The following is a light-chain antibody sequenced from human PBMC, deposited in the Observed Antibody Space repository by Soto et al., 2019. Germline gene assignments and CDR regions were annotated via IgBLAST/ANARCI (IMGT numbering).Light chain of an antibody. J-gene: IGKJ1*01. V-gene: IGKV1-39*01. CDR1: QSISSY. Sequence: DIQMTQSPSSLSASVGDRVTITCRASQSISSYLNWYQQKPGKAPKLLIYAAFSLQSGVPSRFSGSGSGTDFTLTISSLQPEDFATYYCQQSCSTPRTFGQGTKVDIK. CDR3: QQSCSTPRT. CDR2: AAF.